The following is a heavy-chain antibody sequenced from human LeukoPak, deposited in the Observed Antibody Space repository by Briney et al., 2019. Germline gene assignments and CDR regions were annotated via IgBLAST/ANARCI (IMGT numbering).Heavy chain of an antibody. D-gene: IGHD3-10*01. CDR2: FYYSGST. V-gene: IGHV4-61*01. Sequence: PSETLSLTCAVSGGSISSGSYSWSWIRQPPGKGLEWIGYFYYSGSTYYNPSLKSRVTMSVDMSTRQISLKLSSVTAADTAVYYCARAVGGDGSGSLWGPGTLVTVSS. CDR3: ARAVGGDGSGSL. CDR1: GGSISSGSYS. J-gene: IGHJ4*02.